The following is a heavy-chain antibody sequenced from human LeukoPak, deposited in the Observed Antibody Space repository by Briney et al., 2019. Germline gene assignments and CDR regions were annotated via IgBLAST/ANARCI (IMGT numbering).Heavy chain of an antibody. CDR3: ARVKDSLLWFGELYGAHFDY. Sequence: SETLSLTCTVSGGSISSSSYYWGWIRQPPGKGLEWIGSIYSSGSTYYNPSLKSRVTISVDTSKNQFSLKLSSVTAADTAVYYCARVKDSLLWFGELYGAHFDYWGQGTLVTVSS. D-gene: IGHD3-10*01. V-gene: IGHV4-39*07. J-gene: IGHJ4*02. CDR2: IYSSGST. CDR1: GGSISSSSYY.